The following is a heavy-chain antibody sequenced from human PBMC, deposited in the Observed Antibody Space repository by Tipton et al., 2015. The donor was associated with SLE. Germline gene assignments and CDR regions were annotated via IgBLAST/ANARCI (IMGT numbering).Heavy chain of an antibody. D-gene: IGHD3-10*01. J-gene: IGHJ4*02. CDR1: GGSISSYY. V-gene: IGHV4-59*01. Sequence: TLSLTCTVSGGSISSYYWSWIRQPPGKGLEWIGYIYYSGSTNYNPSLKSRVTISVDTPKNQFSLKLSSVTAADTAVYYCATAPYYYGSGGQYFDYWGQGTLVTVSS. CDR3: ATAPYYYGSGGQYFDY. CDR2: IYYSGST.